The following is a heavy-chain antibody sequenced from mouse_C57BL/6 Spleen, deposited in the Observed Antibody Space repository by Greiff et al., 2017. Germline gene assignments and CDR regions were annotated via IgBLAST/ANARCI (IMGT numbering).Heavy chain of an antibody. V-gene: IGHV5-12*01. CDR3: ARPYDYDWFAY. CDR1: GFTFSDYY. D-gene: IGHD2-4*01. CDR2: ISNGGGST. J-gene: IGHJ3*01. Sequence: EVMLVESGGGLVQPGGSLKLSCAASGFTFSDYYMYWVRQTPEKRLEWVAYISNGGGSTYYPDTVKGRFTISRDNAKNTLYLQMSRLKSEDTAMYYCARPYDYDWFAYWGQGTLVTVSA.